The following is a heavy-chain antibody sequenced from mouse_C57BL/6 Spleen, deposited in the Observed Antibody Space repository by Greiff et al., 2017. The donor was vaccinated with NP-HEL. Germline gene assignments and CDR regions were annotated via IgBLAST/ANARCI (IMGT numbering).Heavy chain of an antibody. CDR1: GYTFTSYW. V-gene: IGHV1-72*01. CDR3: ARGENYGNYVWYFDV. D-gene: IGHD2-1*01. Sequence: QVQLQQPGAELVKPGASVKLSCKASGYTFTSYWMHWVKQRPGRGLEWIGRIDPNSGGTKYNEKFKSKATLTVDKPSSTAYMQLSSLTSEDSAVYDCARGENYGNYVWYFDVWGTGTTVTVSS. CDR2: IDPNSGGT. J-gene: IGHJ1*03.